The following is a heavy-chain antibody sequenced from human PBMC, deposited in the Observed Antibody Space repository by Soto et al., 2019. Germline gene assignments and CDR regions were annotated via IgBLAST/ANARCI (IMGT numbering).Heavy chain of an antibody. CDR1: GVTFSSDS. CDR3: ARDRTDGVYSSRWYSSVWCAP. J-gene: IGHJ5*02. CDR2: IWYDGSNK. Sequence: PGGSLRLSCAASGVTFSSDSMHWVRQAPGKGLEWVAVIWYDGSNKYYADSVKGRFTISRDNSKNTLYLQMNSLRAEDTAVYYCARDRTDGVYSSRWYSSVWCAPWGQGA. V-gene: IGHV3-33*01. D-gene: IGHD6-19*01.